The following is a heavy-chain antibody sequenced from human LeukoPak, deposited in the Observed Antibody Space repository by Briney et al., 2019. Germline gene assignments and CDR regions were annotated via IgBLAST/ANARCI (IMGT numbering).Heavy chain of an antibody. J-gene: IGHJ4*02. V-gene: IGHV3-48*03. CDR1: GFTFSSYE. CDR3: ARDGEWELLFDY. D-gene: IGHD1-26*01. CDR2: ISSSGSTI. Sequence: GGSLRLSCAACGFTFSSYEMNWVRQAPGKGLEWVSYISSSGSTIYYADSVKGRFTISRDNAKNSLYLQMNSLRAEDTAVYYCARDGEWELLFDYWGQGTLVTVSS.